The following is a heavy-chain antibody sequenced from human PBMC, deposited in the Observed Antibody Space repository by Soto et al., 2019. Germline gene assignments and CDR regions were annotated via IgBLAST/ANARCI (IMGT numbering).Heavy chain of an antibody. CDR2: IIPIFGTA. CDR1: GGTFSTYA. J-gene: IGHJ4*02. CDR3: AREYVSVASAGQFYFDS. V-gene: IGHV1-69*13. Sequence: SVKVSCKPSGGTFSTYAINWVRQAPGQGLEWMGGIIPIFGTANYAQKFQGRVTITADESTSTAYMEVSSLRSEDTAVYYCAREYVSVASAGQFYFDSWGQGTLVTVSS. D-gene: IGHD6-13*01.